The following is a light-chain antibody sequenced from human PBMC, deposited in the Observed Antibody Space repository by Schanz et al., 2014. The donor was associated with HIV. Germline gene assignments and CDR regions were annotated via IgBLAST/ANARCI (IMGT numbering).Light chain of an antibody. CDR2: YGS. CDR1: NIGSKS. CDR3: QVWDSSSDHWV. Sequence: VLTQPPSVSVAPGKTARITCGGDNIGSKSVHWYQQKPGQAPVLVIYYGSDRPSGIPERFSGSNSENTATLTISGVEAGDEADYYCQVWDSSSDHWVFGGGAKVTVL. J-gene: IGLJ3*02. V-gene: IGLV3-21*04.